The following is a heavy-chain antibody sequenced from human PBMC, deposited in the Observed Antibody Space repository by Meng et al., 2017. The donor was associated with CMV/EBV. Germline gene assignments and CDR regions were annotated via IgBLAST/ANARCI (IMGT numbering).Heavy chain of an antibody. V-gene: IGHV1-46*01. CDR1: GYTFTSYY. CDR2: INPSGGST. J-gene: IGHJ5*02. Sequence: ASVKVSCKASGYTFTSYYMHWVRQAPGQGLEWMGIINPSGGSTSYAQKFQGRVTMTRDTSTSTVYMELSSLRSEDTAVYYCAREITPRYDFWSGYLSDWFDPWGQGTLVTVSS. D-gene: IGHD3-3*01. CDR3: AREITPRYDFWSGYLSDWFDP.